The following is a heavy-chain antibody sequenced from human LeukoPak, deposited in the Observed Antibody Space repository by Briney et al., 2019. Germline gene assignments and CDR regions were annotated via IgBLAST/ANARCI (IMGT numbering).Heavy chain of an antibody. V-gene: IGHV3-33*01. CDR1: GFSFSIHG. CDR2: IWNDGSNK. D-gene: IGHD6-13*01. Sequence: PGGFLRLSCAASGFSFSIHGMHWVRQAPGKGLEWVAIIWNDGSNKYHADSVKGLFTISRDNSKNTLYLQMNSLTAEDTAVYYCARDESSKGHQLVPPGSWGQGTLVIVSS. CDR3: ARDESSKGHQLVPPGS. J-gene: IGHJ5*02.